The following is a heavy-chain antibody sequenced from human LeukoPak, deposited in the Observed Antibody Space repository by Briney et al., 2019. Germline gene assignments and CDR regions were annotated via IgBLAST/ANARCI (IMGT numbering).Heavy chain of an antibody. CDR3: ALPWGGSYQLDY. Sequence: ASVKVSCKASGYTFTGYFMHWVRQAPGQGLEWMGWINPNSGGTNYAQKFQGRVTLTRDTSISTTYMELTSLRSDDTAVYYCALPWGGSYQLDYWGQGTLVTVSS. J-gene: IGHJ4*02. CDR2: INPNSGGT. V-gene: IGHV1-2*02. CDR1: GYTFTGYF. D-gene: IGHD1-26*01.